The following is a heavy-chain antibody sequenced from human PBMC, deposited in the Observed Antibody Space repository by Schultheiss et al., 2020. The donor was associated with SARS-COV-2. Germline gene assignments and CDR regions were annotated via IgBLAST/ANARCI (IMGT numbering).Heavy chain of an antibody. V-gene: IGHV4-38-2*02. D-gene: IGHD3-22*01. J-gene: IGHJ4*02. Sequence: GSLRLSCAVSGYSISSGYYWGWIRQPPGKGLEWIGSIYHSGSTYYNPSLKSRVTISVDTSKNQFSLKLSSVTAADTAVYYCARDRGYYDSSGYSGIDYWGQGTLVTVSS. CDR3: ARDRGYYDSSGYSGIDY. CDR2: IYHSGST. CDR1: GYSISSGYY.